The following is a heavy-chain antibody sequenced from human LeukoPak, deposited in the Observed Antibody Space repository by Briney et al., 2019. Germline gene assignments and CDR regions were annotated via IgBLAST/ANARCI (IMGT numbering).Heavy chain of an antibody. D-gene: IGHD2-8*02. Sequence: SETLSLTCALYGGSFSDYYWSWIRQPPGKGLEWIGEINHSGSTNYNPSLKSRVSISVDTSKTQFSLKLSCVTAADTAVYYCARRITVVYYFDYWGQGTPVTVSS. J-gene: IGHJ4*02. CDR1: GGSFSDYY. CDR3: ARRITVVYYFDY. CDR2: INHSGST. V-gene: IGHV4-34*01.